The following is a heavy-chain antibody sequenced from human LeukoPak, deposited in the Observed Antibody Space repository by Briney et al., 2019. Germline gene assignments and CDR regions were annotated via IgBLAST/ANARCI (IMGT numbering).Heavy chain of an antibody. V-gene: IGHV4-59*01. CDR2: IYYSGST. CDR1: GGSITSYY. CDR3: AREKNYYHSSGYYLGNWFDP. Sequence: SETLSLTCTVPGGSITSYYWSWILQPPGKGLPSIGYIYYSGSTNYNPSLKSRVTISVDTSKNQFSLKLSSVTAADTAVYYCAREKNYYHSSGYYLGNWFDPWGQGTLVTVSS. J-gene: IGHJ5*02. D-gene: IGHD3-22*01.